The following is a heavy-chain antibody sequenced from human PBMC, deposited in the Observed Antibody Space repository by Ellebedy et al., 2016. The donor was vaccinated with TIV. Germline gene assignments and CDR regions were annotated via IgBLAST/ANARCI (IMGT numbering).Heavy chain of an antibody. V-gene: IGHV4-4*07. CDR1: GGSVSRYF. CDR3: ARVHCSITTCDYYYMDV. CDR2: IFTSGSF. Sequence: SETLSLXCTVPGGSVSRYFWSWIRQPAGKGLAWIGRIFTSGSFNYNPSLMSRVTMSVVTSKNQISLRLNSVTAADTAVYYCARVHCSITTCDYYYMDVWGKGTTVTVSS. D-gene: IGHD1-1*01. J-gene: IGHJ6*03.